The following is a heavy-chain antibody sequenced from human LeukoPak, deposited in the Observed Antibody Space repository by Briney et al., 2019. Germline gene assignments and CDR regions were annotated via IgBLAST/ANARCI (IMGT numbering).Heavy chain of an antibody. D-gene: IGHD2-21*02. CDR3: ARARSHIVVVTAIPYLDY. Sequence: SGGSLRLSCAASGFTFSSYSMTWVRQAPGKGLEWVSSISSSSSYIYYADSVKGRFTISRDNAKNSLYLQMNSLRAEDTAVYYCARARSHIVVVTAIPYLDYWGQGTLVTVSS. J-gene: IGHJ4*02. CDR1: GFTFSSYS. V-gene: IGHV3-21*01. CDR2: ISSSSSYI.